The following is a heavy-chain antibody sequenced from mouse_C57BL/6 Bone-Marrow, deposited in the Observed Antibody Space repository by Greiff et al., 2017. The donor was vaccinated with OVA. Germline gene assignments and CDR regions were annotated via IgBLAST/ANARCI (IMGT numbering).Heavy chain of an antibody. CDR2: IHPNSGST. J-gene: IGHJ4*01. Sequence: QVQLQQPGAELVKPGASVKLSCKASRYTFTSYWMHWVKQRPGQGLEWIGMIHPNSGSTNYNEKFKSKATLTVDKSSSTAYMQLSSLTSEDSAVYYCAREDYGSYYYAMDYWGQGTSVTVSS. D-gene: IGHD1-1*01. V-gene: IGHV1-64*01. CDR1: RYTFTSYW. CDR3: AREDYGSYYYAMDY.